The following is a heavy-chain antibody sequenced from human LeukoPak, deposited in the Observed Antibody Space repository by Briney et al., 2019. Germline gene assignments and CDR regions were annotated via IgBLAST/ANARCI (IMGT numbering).Heavy chain of an antibody. CDR2: INANNGDT. CDR3: ARGPIAAAGDY. Sequence: ASVTVSCKASGYTFTNYGITWVRQAPGQGREWMGWINANNGDTNYAQNLQGRVTMTRDTSTSTAYMEVRSLRSDDTAVYYCARGPIAAAGDYWGQGTLVTVSS. D-gene: IGHD6-13*01. V-gene: IGHV1-18*01. J-gene: IGHJ4*02. CDR1: GYTFTNYG.